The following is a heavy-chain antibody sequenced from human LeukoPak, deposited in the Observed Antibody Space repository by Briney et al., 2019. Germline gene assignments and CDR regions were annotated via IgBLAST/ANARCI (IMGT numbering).Heavy chain of an antibody. CDR1: GYSFTSYW. CDR2: IYPGDSGT. J-gene: IGHJ3*02. V-gene: IGHV5-51*01. Sequence: GESLKISCKGSGYSFTSYWIGWVRQMPGKGLEWMGIIYPGDSGTRYSPSFQGQVTISADKSISTAYLQWSSLKASDTAMYYCARHRYYYDSSGYYRRYAFDIWGQGTMVTVSS. D-gene: IGHD3-22*01. CDR3: ARHRYYYDSSGYYRRYAFDI.